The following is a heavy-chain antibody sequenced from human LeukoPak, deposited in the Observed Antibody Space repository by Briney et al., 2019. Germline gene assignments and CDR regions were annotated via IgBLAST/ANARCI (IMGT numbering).Heavy chain of an antibody. J-gene: IGHJ4*02. V-gene: IGHV3-74*01. CDR3: ARSRDGYNLFDY. Sequence: GGSLRLSCAASGFTFSSYWMHWVRQAPGKGLVWVSRINSDGSSTSYADSVKGRFTISRDNAKNTLYLQMNSLRAEDTALYYCARSRDGYNLFDYWGQGTLVSVSS. CDR1: GFTFSSYW. D-gene: IGHD5-24*01. CDR2: INSDGSST.